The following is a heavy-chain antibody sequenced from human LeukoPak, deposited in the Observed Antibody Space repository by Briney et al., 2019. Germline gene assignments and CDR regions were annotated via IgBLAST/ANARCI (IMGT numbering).Heavy chain of an antibody. CDR3: ARDVSVAGTGFDY. CDR2: ISSSSSYI. D-gene: IGHD6-19*01. Sequence: GGSLRLSCAASGFTFSSYSMNWDRQAPGKGLEWVSSISSSSSYIYYADSVKGRFTISRDNAKNSLYLQMNSLRAEDTAVYYCARDVSVAGTGFDYWGQGTLVTVSS. V-gene: IGHV3-21*01. CDR1: GFTFSSYS. J-gene: IGHJ4*02.